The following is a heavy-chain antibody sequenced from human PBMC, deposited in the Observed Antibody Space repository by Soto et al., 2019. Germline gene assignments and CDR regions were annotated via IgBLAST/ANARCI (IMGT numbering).Heavy chain of an antibody. D-gene: IGHD6-13*01. CDR1: GDSVSSDSAA. CDR2: TYYRSKWYS. Sequence: QVQLQQSGPGLVKPSQILSLSCVISGDSVSSDSAAWNWIRQSPSRGLEWLGRTYYRSKWYSAYAGAVKGRITINPDTSKNQFSLHLKSATPEDTAVYYYTRQQLVIVQGYYYAMDVWGQGTTVTVS. J-gene: IGHJ6*02. V-gene: IGHV6-1*01. CDR3: TRQQLVIVQGYYYAMDV.